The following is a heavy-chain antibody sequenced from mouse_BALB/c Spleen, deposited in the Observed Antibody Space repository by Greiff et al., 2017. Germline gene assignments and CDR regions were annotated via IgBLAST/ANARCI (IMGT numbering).Heavy chain of an antibody. Sequence: EVMLVESGGDLVKPGGSLKLSCAASGFTFSSYGMSWVRQTPDKRLEWVATISSGGSYTYYPDSVKGRFTISRDNAKNTLYLQMSSLKSEDTAMYYCARRENYRYKFWFAYWGQGTLVTVSA. D-gene: IGHD2-14*01. CDR1: GFTFSSYG. CDR2: ISSGGSYT. CDR3: ARRENYRYKFWFAY. J-gene: IGHJ3*01. V-gene: IGHV5-6*02.